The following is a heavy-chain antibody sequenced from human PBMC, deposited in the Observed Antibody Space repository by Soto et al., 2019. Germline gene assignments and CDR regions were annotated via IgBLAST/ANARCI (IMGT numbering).Heavy chain of an antibody. CDR1: GFTFSSYG. Sequence: GGSLRLSCAASGFTFSSYGMHWVRQAPGKGLEWVAVISYDGSNKYYADSVKGRFTISRDNSKNTLYLQMNSLRAEDTAVYYCAKDRTQQLGEQVFDYWGQGTLVTVSS. V-gene: IGHV3-30*18. CDR2: ISYDGSNK. D-gene: IGHD6-13*01. CDR3: AKDRTQQLGEQVFDY. J-gene: IGHJ4*02.